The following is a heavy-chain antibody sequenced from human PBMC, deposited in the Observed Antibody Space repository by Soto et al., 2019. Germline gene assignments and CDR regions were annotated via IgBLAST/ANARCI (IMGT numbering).Heavy chain of an antibody. CDR1: GFTFSYYW. CDR3: AGGARGALDL. Sequence: EVQLVESGGGLVRPGGSLRLSCAASGFTFSYYWMHWVRQAPGKGLVWVSRIHSAGSSTTYADVVKGRFIISRDNARNTVDLQMNGVRVEDTAVYYCAGGARGALDLWGRGTVVTVSS. J-gene: IGHJ3*01. V-gene: IGHV3-74*01. CDR2: IHSAGSST. D-gene: IGHD3-16*01.